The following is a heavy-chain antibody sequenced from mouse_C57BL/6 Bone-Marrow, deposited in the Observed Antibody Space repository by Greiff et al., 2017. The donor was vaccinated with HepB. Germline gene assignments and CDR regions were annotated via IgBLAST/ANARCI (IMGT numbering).Heavy chain of an antibody. CDR2: IDPSDSET. J-gene: IGHJ2*01. CDR3: ARLTRKREGY. Sequence: QVQLQQPGAELVRPGSSVKLSCKASGYTFTSYWMHWVKQRPIQGLEWIGNIDPSDSETHYNQKFKDKATLTVDKSSSTAYMQLSSLTSEDSAVYYCARLTRKREGYWGQGTTLTVSS. CDR1: GYTFTSYW. V-gene: IGHV1-52*01.